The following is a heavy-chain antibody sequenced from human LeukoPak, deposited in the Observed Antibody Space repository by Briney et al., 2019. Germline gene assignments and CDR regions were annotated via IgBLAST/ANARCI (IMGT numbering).Heavy chain of an antibody. CDR2: IYSGGST. CDR1: GFTVSSNY. D-gene: IGHD3-9*01. Sequence: PGGSLRLSCAASGFTVSSNYMIWVRQAPGKGLEWVSFIYSGGSTYYADSVKCRFTISRDNSKNTLYLQMNSLSSEDTPVYYCAREDILTGFDYWGQGTLVSVSS. CDR3: AREDILTGFDY. V-gene: IGHV3-53*01. J-gene: IGHJ4*02.